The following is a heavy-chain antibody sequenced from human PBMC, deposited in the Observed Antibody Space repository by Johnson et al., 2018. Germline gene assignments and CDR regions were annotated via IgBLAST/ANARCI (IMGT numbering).Heavy chain of an antibody. CDR1: GYSFTSYW. J-gene: IGHJ3*02. V-gene: IGHV5-51*03. CDR3: ARRRHYDSSGYYYLDAFDI. Sequence: VQLVESGAEVKKPGESLKISCKGSGYSFTSYWIGWVRQMPGKGLEWMGIIYPGDSDTRYSPSFQGQVTISADKSISTAYLQWSSLKASDTSMYYCARRRHYDSSGYYYLDAFDIWGQGTMVTVSS. D-gene: IGHD3-22*01. CDR2: IYPGDSDT.